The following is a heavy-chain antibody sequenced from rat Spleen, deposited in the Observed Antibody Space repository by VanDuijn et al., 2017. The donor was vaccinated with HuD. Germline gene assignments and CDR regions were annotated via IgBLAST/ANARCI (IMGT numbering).Heavy chain of an antibody. V-gene: IGHV5-25*01. CDR2: ISTGGGNT. D-gene: IGHD1-6*01. Sequence: EVQLVESGGGLVQPGRSMKLSCAASDFTFSHYYMAWVRQGPTEGLEWVASISTGGGNTFYRDSVKGRFIISRDNAKRTLHLRMDSLRSEDTATYYCARHALMYTTDPFVYWGQGTLVTVSS. CDR3: ARHALMYTTDPFVY. CDR1: DFTFSHYY. J-gene: IGHJ3*01.